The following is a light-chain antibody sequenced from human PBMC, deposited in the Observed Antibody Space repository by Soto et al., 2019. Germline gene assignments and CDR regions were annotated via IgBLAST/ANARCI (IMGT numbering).Light chain of an antibody. CDR1: QDISNY. CDR2: DAS. Sequence: DIQMTQSPSSLSASVGDRVTITCQASQDISNYLNWYQQKPGKAPKLLIYDASNLETVVTSRFSGSGSGKELTFPISSLQTEDIATDYCQQNDNLIRPLTFGGGTKVEIK. CDR3: QQNDNLIRPLT. J-gene: IGKJ4*01. V-gene: IGKV1-33*01.